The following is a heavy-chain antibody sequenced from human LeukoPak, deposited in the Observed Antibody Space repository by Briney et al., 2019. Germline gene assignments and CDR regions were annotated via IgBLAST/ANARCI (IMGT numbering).Heavy chain of an antibody. CDR3: ARGGVYSYVYCGD. CDR1: GFTLSSYW. V-gene: IGHV3-74*01. CDR2: INSDGSST. J-gene: IGHJ4*02. D-gene: IGHD5-18*01. Sequence: PGGSLRLSCAASGFTLSSYWMHWVRQAPGKGLVWVSRINSDGSSTSYADSVKGRFTISRDNAKNTLYLQMNSLRAEDTAGYYCARGGVYSYVYCGDWGQGTLVSVSS.